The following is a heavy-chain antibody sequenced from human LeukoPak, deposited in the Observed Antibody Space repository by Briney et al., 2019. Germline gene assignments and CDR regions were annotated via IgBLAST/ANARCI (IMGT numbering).Heavy chain of an antibody. CDR3: ARGKYCSSTSCLNWFDP. Sequence: SETLSLTCAVYGVSFSGYYWSWIRQPPGKGLEWIGEINHSGSTNYNPSLKSRVTISVDTSKNQFSLKLSSVTAADTAVYYCARGKYCSSTSCLNWFDPWGQGTLVTVSS. CDR1: GVSFSGYY. D-gene: IGHD2-2*01. V-gene: IGHV4-34*01. J-gene: IGHJ5*02. CDR2: INHSGST.